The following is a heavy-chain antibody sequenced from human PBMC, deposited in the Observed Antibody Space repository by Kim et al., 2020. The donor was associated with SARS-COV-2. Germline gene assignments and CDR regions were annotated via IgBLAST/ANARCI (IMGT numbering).Heavy chain of an antibody. CDR3: AKAQKERVRGVSYYGMDV. D-gene: IGHD3-10*01. Sequence: GGSLRLSCAASGFTFSSYAMSWVRQAPGKGLEWVSAISGSGGSTYYADSVKGRFTISRDNSKNTLYLQMNSLRAEDTAVYYCAKAQKERVRGVSYYGMDVWGQGTTVTVSS. V-gene: IGHV3-23*01. J-gene: IGHJ6*02. CDR2: ISGSGGST. CDR1: GFTFSSYA.